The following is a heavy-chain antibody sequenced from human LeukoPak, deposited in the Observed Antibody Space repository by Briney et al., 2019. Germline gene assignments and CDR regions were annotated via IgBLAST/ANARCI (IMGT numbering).Heavy chain of an antibody. J-gene: IGHJ5*02. CDR1: GFTFSSYA. CDR3: ANIPPIVVVVAATGDWFDP. D-gene: IGHD2-15*01. CDR2: ISGSGGST. V-gene: IGHV3-23*01. Sequence: GGSLRLSCAASGFTFSSYAMSWVRQAPGKGLEWVSAISGSGGSTYYADSVKGRFTISRDNSKNTLYLQMNSLRAEDTAVYYCANIPPIVVVVAATGDWFDPWGQGTLVTVSS.